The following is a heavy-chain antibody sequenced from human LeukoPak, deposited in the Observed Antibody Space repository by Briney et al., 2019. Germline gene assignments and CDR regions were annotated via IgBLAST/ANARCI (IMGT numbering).Heavy chain of an antibody. Sequence: SQTLSLTCAVSGGSISSGGYSWSWIRQPPGKGLEWIGYIYYSGSTYYNPSLKSRVTISVDTSKNQFSLKLSSVTAADTAVYYCARIEMATITLDYWGQGTLVTVSS. D-gene: IGHD5-24*01. J-gene: IGHJ4*02. CDR1: GGSISSGGYS. V-gene: IGHV4-30-4*07. CDR2: IYYSGST. CDR3: ARIEMATITLDY.